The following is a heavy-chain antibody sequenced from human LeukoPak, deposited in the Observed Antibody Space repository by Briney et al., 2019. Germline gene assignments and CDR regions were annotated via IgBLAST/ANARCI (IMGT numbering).Heavy chain of an antibody. J-gene: IGHJ5*02. CDR1: GYTFTSYA. CDR2: INPNTGNP. V-gene: IGHV7-4-1*02. Sequence: ASVKVSCKASGYTFTSYAMNWVRQAPGQGLEWMGWINPNTGNPTYAQGFTGRFVFSLDTSVSTTHLQISSLKAEDTAVYYCARAYQRLGGLSFPDQWGQGTLVSVSS. D-gene: IGHD3-16*02. CDR3: ARAYQRLGGLSFPDQ.